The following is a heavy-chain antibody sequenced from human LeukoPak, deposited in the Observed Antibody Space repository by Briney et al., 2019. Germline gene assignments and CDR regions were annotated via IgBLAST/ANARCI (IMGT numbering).Heavy chain of an antibody. CDR1: GFTFSSYA. CDR2: ISGSGGST. V-gene: IGHV3-23*01. D-gene: IGHD2-15*01. Sequence: QSGGSLRLSCAASGFTFSSYAMSWVRQAPGKGLEWVSAISGSGGSTYYADSVKGRFTISRDNSKNTLYLQMNSLRAEDTAVYYCAKPRGVVAATHYYLDYWGQGTLVTVSS. CDR3: AKPRGVVAATHYYLDY. J-gene: IGHJ4*02.